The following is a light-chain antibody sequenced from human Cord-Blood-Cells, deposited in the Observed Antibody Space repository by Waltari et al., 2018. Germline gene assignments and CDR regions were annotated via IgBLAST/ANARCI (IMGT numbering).Light chain of an antibody. V-gene: IGKV3-11*01. J-gene: IGKJ3*01. CDR3: QQRSNWGFT. CDR2: DAS. CDR1: QSVSSY. Sequence: EIVLTQSPATLSLSPWERATLSCRASQSVSSYLAWYQQKPGQAPRPLIYDASNRATGIPARFSGSASGTDFTLTISSLEPEDFAVYYCQQRSNWGFTFGPGTKVDIK.